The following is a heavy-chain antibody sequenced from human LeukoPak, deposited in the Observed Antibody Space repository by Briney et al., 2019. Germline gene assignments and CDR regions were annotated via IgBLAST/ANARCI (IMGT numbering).Heavy chain of an antibody. CDR2: INPNSGGT. D-gene: IGHD3-10*01. CDR1: GHTFTGYY. CDR3: ARQMYGSGSNWFDP. V-gene: IGHV1-2*02. Sequence: ASVKVSCKASGHTFTGYYMHWVRQAPGQGLEWMGWINPNSGGTNYAQKLQGRVTMTTDTSTSTAYMELRSLRSDDTAVYYCARQMYGSGSNWFDPWGQGTLVTVSS. J-gene: IGHJ5*02.